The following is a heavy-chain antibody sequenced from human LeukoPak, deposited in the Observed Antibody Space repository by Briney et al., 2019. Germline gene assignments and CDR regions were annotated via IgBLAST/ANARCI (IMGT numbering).Heavy chain of an antibody. J-gene: IGHJ4*02. D-gene: IGHD6-13*01. V-gene: IGHV1-8*03. CDR3: ARGSSYSSSWYYFDY. Sequence: ASVKVSCKASGYTFTSYDINWVRQATGQGLEWIGWMNPNSGNTGYAQKFQGRVTITRNTSISTAYMELSSLRSEDTAVYYCARGSSYSSSWYYFDYWGQGTLVTVSS. CDR1: GYTFTSYD. CDR2: MNPNSGNT.